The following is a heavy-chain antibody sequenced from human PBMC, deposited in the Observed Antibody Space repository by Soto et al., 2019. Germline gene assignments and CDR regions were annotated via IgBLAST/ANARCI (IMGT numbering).Heavy chain of an antibody. CDR3: ARDAPGIVGASYY. CDR2: IIPIFGTP. V-gene: IGHV1-69*18. J-gene: IGHJ4*02. D-gene: IGHD1-26*01. CDR1: GDTFNVYA. Sequence: QVQLVQSGAEVKKPGSSVKVSCKASGDTFNVYAFTWVRQAPGQGLEWMGKIIPIFGTPNYAQNFQGRITITADDSTSTSYMGLSSLRFDDTAIYYCARDAPGIVGASYYWGQGTLVTVSS.